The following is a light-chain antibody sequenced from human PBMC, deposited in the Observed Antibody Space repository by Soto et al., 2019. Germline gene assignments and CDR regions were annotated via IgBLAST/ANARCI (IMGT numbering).Light chain of an antibody. CDR2: GAS. CDR1: PSVSSN. CDR3: QQYNDWPLT. J-gene: IGKJ4*01. V-gene: IGKV3-15*01. Sequence: EIVMTQSPVTLSVSPGERATLSCRASPSVSSNLAWYQKKPGQAPRLLIDGASIRATGIPARFSGSGSGTEFTLTISGLQSEDFAVYYCQQYNDWPLTFGGGTKV.